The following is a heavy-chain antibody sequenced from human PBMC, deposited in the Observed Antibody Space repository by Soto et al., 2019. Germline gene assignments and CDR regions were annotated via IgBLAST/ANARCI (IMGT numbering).Heavy chain of an antibody. CDR2: IFYSGST. CDR1: GGSISSYY. V-gene: IGHV4-59*08. Sequence: PSETLSLTCTVSGGSISSYYWSWIRQPPGKGLEWIGYIFYSGSTNYNPSLKSRVTISVDTSKNQFSLKLSSVTAADTAVYYCARQGRYGSGPLHYWGQGTLVTVSS. D-gene: IGHD3-10*01. CDR3: ARQGRYGSGPLHY. J-gene: IGHJ4*02.